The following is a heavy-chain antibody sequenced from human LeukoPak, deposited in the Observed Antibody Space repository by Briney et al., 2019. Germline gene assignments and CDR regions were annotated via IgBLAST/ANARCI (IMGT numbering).Heavy chain of an antibody. CDR3: ARDVGEYCSSTNCYASHY. D-gene: IGHD2-2*01. CDR2: INPSGGST. CDR1: GYTFTSYD. V-gene: IGHV1-46*01. Sequence: SVKVSCKASGYTFTSYDMHRVRQAPGQGLEWMGIINPSGGSTSYAQKFQGRVTMTRDMSTSTVYMELSSLRSEDTAVYYCARDVGEYCSSTNCYASHYWGQGTLVTVSS. J-gene: IGHJ4*02.